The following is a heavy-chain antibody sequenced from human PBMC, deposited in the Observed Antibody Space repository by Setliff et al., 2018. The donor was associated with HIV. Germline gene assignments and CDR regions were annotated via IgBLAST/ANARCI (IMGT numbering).Heavy chain of an antibody. CDR1: GYTFTGYY. V-gene: IGHV1-2*06. J-gene: IGHJ4*02. CDR3: ARSSPWIQLWFYFDY. D-gene: IGHD5-18*01. Sequence: ASVKVPCKASGYTFTGYYMHWVRQAPGQGLEWTGRINPNSGGTNYAQKFQGRVTMTRDTSISTAYMGLSRLRSDDTAVYYCARSSPWIQLWFYFDYWGQGTLVTV. CDR2: INPNSGGT.